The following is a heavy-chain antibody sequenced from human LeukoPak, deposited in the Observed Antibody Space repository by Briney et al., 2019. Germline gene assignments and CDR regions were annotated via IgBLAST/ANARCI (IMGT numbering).Heavy chain of an antibody. J-gene: IGHJ6*03. CDR3: ARGVSSGYYYTTDYYYYMDV. D-gene: IGHD3-22*01. Sequence: GGSLRLSCAASGFTFDDYGMSWVRQAPGKGLEWVSGINWNGGSTGYADSEKGRFTISRDNAKNSLYLQMNSLRAEDTALYHCARGVSSGYYYTTDYYYYMDVWGKGTTVTVSS. V-gene: IGHV3-20*01. CDR1: GFTFDDYG. CDR2: INWNGGST.